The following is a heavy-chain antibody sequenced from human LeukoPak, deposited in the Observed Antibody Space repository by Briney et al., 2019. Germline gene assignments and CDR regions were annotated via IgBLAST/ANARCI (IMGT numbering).Heavy chain of an antibody. V-gene: IGHV3-48*02. Sequence: PGGSLRLSCAASGFTFSSYSMNWVRQAPGKGLEWVSYISSSSSTIYYADSVKGRFTISRDNAKNSLYLQMNSLRDEDTAVYYCARDHFVAFGYSSSSTHFDAFDIWGQGTMVTVSS. D-gene: IGHD6-6*01. CDR1: GFTFSSYS. J-gene: IGHJ3*02. CDR3: ARDHFVAFGYSSSSTHFDAFDI. CDR2: ISSSSSTI.